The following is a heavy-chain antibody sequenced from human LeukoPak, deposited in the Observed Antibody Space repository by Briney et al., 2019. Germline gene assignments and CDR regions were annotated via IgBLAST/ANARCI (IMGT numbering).Heavy chain of an antibody. V-gene: IGHV3-74*01. J-gene: IGHJ3*02. CDR2: VNSDGTTT. CDR3: ARKYYGSGSVGAFDI. Sequence: LGGSLRLSCAASGFTFSSYWMHWVRQAPGKGLVWVSRVNSDGTTTNYADSVKGRFTISRDNAKNTLYLQMNSLRAEDTAVYYCARKYYGSGSVGAFDIWGQGTMVTVSS. CDR1: GFTFSSYW. D-gene: IGHD3-10*01.